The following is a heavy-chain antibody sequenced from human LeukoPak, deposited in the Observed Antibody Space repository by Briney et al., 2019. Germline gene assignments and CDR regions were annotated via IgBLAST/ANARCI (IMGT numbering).Heavy chain of an antibody. J-gene: IGHJ3*02. CDR1: GFTFNIYA. CDR3: ARSYSKPHMRDAFDI. D-gene: IGHD4-11*01. Sequence: GGSLRLSCAASGFTFNIYAMSWVRQAPGKGLELVSGISVSGDTTYYADSVKGRFTISRDNSKNTLYLQMNSLRAEDTAVYYCARSYSKPHMRDAFDIWGQGTMVTVSS. V-gene: IGHV3-23*01. CDR2: ISVSGDTT.